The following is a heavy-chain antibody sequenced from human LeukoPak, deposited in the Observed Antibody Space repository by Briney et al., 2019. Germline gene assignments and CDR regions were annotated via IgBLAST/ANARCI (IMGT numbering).Heavy chain of an antibody. D-gene: IGHD4-23*01. V-gene: IGHV4-39*01. CDR1: GGSISSSSYY. CDR3: ARPVGDGMDV. J-gene: IGHJ6*02. Sequence: SETLSLTCTVSGGSISSSSYYWGWIRQPPGKGLEWIGSIYYSGSTYYNPSLKGRVTISVDTSKNQFSLKLSSVTAADTAVYYCARPVGDGMDVWGQGTTVTVSS. CDR2: IYYSGST.